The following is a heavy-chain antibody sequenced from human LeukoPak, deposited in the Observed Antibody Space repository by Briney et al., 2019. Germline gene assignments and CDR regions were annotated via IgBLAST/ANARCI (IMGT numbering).Heavy chain of an antibody. V-gene: IGHV1-69*05. J-gene: IGHJ4*02. D-gene: IGHD6-19*01. CDR3: ARDGGWYYFDY. CDR1: GGTFSSYA. Sequence: ASVKVSCKASGGTFSSYAISWVRQAPGQGLEWMGRIIPIFGTANYAQKFQGRVTITTDESTSTAYMELSSLRSEGTAVYYCARDGGWYYFDYWGQGTLVTVSS. CDR2: IIPIFGTA.